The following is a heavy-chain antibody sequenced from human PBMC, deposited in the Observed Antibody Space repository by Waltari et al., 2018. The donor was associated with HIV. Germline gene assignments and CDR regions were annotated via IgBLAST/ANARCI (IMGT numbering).Heavy chain of an antibody. CDR3: ARHGVPVAGKWYFDY. J-gene: IGHJ4*02. Sequence: EVQLVESGGGLIQPGGSLRLSCGVSGLHVSTSFMSWVRLAPGTGLVWFSIITIAGHTYYGDSVKGRFTISRDNSKNTLHLQRYSLRAEDTAMYYCARHGVPVAGKWYFDYWGQGTLVTVSS. CDR2: ITIAGHT. D-gene: IGHD6-19*01. V-gene: IGHV3-53*01. CDR1: GLHVSTSF.